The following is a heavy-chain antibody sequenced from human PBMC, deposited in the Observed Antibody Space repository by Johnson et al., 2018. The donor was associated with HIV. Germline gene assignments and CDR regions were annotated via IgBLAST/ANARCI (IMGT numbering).Heavy chain of an antibody. CDR3: ARELRIAARGLAFDI. D-gene: IGHD6-6*01. V-gene: IGHV3-11*01. Sequence: HVQLVESGGGLVKPGGSLRISCAGSGFTFSDYYMSWIRQAPGKGLEWVSYISSSGTTIYSADSVQGRFTTSRDNAKKSLYLQMNSLRAEDTAVYYCARELRIAARGLAFDIWGRGTMVTVSS. CDR2: ISSSGTTI. J-gene: IGHJ3*02. CDR1: GFTFSDYY.